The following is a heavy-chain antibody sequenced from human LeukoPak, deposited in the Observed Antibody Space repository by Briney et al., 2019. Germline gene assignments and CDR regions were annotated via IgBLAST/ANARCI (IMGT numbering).Heavy chain of an antibody. V-gene: IGHV4-34*01. Sequence: SETLSLTCAVYGGSFSGYYWSWIRQPPGKGLEWIGEINHSGSTNYNPSLKSRVTISVDTSKNQFSLKLNSVTAADTAVYYCARGRWELEDAFDIWGQGTMVTVSS. CDR2: INHSGST. CDR3: ARGRWELEDAFDI. CDR1: GGSFSGYY. D-gene: IGHD1-26*01. J-gene: IGHJ3*02.